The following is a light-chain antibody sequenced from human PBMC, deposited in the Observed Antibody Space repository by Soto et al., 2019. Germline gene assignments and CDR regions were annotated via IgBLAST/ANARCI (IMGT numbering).Light chain of an antibody. CDR3: QQYGSSGT. J-gene: IGKJ1*01. CDR1: QSVTNY. Sequence: EIVLTQSPATLSLSPGERATLSCRASQSVTNYLDWYQQQPGQAPSLLIFGEYNRATGVPARFSGSGSGTDSTLTISRLAPEDFAVYYCQQYGSSGTFGQGTKVDIK. V-gene: IGKV3-20*01. CDR2: GEY.